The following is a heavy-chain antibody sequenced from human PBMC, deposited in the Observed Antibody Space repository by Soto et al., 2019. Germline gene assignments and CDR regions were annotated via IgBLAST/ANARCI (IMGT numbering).Heavy chain of an antibody. CDR1: GLSFGTSGVG. J-gene: IGHJ3*02. Sequence: QITLKESGPTLVKPTQTLTLTCTASGLSFGTSGVGVGWIRQPPGKALEWLALIYWNDDQRYSPSLKSSLTITHDTSKNQVVLTMTNVDHVDTATYYCASMTTVATAAFDIWGQGIMVTVPS. V-gene: IGHV2-5*01. D-gene: IGHD4-17*01. CDR3: ASMTTVATAAFDI. CDR2: IYWNDDQ.